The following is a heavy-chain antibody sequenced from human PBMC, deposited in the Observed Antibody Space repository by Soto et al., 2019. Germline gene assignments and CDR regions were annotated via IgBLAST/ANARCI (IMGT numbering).Heavy chain of an antibody. V-gene: IGHV3-15*07. CDR1: GFTFSNAW. D-gene: IGHD2-8*01. CDR2: IKSKTDGGTT. Sequence: GGSLRLSCAASGFTFSNAWMNWVRQAPGKGLEWVGRIKSKTDGGTTDYAAPVKGRFTISRDDSKNTLYLQMNSLKTEDTAVYYCTTGFMVYAISGPYYYYGMDVWGQGTTVTVSS. CDR3: TTGFMVYAISGPYYYYGMDV. J-gene: IGHJ6*02.